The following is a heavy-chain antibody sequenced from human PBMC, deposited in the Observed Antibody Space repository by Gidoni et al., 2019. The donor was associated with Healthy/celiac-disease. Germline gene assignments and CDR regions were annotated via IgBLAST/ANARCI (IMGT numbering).Heavy chain of an antibody. V-gene: IGHV3-23*01. CDR2: ISGSGGST. J-gene: IGHJ6*02. Sequence: EVQLLESGGGLVQPGGSLRLYCAASGFTFSSYAMSWVRQAPGKGLEWVSAISGSGGSTYYADSVKGRFTISRDNSKNTLYLQMNSLRAEDTAVYYCAKFGSLAAASGLGMDVWGQGTTVTVSS. CDR1: GFTFSSYA. D-gene: IGHD6-13*01. CDR3: AKFGSLAAASGLGMDV.